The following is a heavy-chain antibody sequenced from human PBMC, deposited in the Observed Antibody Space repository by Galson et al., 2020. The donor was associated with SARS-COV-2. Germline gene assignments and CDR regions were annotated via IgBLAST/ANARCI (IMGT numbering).Heavy chain of an antibody. CDR3: VKSDYLLEWLCCC. D-gene: IGHD3-3*01. CDR1: SFTFSNYA. Sequence: GESLKISCAASSFTFSNYAMSWVRQAPGKGLEWVSSIGGSGDSTHYYADSVKGRFTISRDKSKNTLFLQMNYLRAEDTAVYHCVKSDYLLEWLCCCWGRGTLVTVSS. V-gene: IGHV3-23*01. J-gene: IGHJ4*02. CDR2: IGGSGDST.